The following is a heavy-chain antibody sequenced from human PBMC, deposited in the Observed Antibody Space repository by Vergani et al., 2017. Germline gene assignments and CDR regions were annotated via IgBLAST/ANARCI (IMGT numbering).Heavy chain of an antibody. CDR1: GGSFSGYY. D-gene: IGHD6-19*01. J-gene: IGHJ1*01. Sequence: QVQLQQWGAGLLKPSETLSLTCAVYGGSFSGYYWSWIRQPPGKGLECIGTIYYTGTTYYNEAHKSRLTISVDTSKNQFSLNLTSVTAADTAVYYCTRHGRSGWAGYFQHWGQGTLVTASS. V-gene: IGHV4-34*01. CDR2: IYYTGTT. CDR3: TRHGRSGWAGYFQH.